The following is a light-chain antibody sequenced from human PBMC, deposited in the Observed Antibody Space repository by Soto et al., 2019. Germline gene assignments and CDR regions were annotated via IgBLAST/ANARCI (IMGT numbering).Light chain of an antibody. CDR2: GAS. Sequence: EIVLTQSPGTLSLSPGERATLSCRASRSVSSTYLAWYQQKPGQAPRLLIYGASSRSTGIPDRFSGSGSVTDFPLTINRLEPDDFAVYYCQQYSSSHPPWTFGQGTKVKIK. V-gene: IGKV3-20*01. J-gene: IGKJ1*01. CDR3: QQYSSSHPPWT. CDR1: RSVSSTY.